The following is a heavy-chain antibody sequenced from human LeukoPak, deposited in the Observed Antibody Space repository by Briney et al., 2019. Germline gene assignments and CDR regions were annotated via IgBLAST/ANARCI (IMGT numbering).Heavy chain of an antibody. CDR3: ARADEVYCSSTSCTTAPRY. Sequence: ASVKVSCKASGGTFSSYAISWVRQAPGQGLEWMGGIIPIFGTANYAQKFQGRVTITTDESTSTAYMELSSLRSEDTAVYYCARADEVYCSSTSCTTAPRYWGQGTLVTVSS. D-gene: IGHD2-2*01. V-gene: IGHV1-69*05. CDR2: IIPIFGTA. J-gene: IGHJ4*02. CDR1: GGTFSSYA.